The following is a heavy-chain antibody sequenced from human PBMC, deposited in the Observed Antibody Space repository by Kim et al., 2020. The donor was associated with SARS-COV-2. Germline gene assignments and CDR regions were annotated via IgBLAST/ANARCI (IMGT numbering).Heavy chain of an antibody. Sequence: TANYAQKFQGRVTITADESTSTAYMELSSLRSEDTAVYYCLVWPSSYGMDVWGQGTTVTVSS. J-gene: IGHJ6*02. D-gene: IGHD2-8*01. V-gene: IGHV1-69*01. CDR3: LVWPSSYGMDV. CDR2: TA.